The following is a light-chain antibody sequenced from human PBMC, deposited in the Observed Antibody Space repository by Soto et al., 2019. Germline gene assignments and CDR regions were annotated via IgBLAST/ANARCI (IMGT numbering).Light chain of an antibody. CDR2: EGS. CDR1: SSDVGSYNL. V-gene: IGLV2-23*01. J-gene: IGLJ2*01. CDR3: CLYAGSSTPHVV. Sequence: QSVLTQPASVSGSPGQSITISCTGTSSDVGSYNLVSWYQQHPGKAPKLMIYEGSKRPSGVSNRFSGSKSGNTASLTISGLQAEDEADYYCCLYAGSSTPHVVFGGGTKLTVL.